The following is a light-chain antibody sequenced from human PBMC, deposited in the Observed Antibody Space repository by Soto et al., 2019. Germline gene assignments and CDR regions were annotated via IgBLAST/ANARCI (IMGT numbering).Light chain of an antibody. CDR2: GAS. CDR1: QSVSTNF. Sequence: VMTQSPGTLTLSPGEGATLSCRASQSVSTNFFAWYQQKPGQAPRLPIYGASTRATGIPDRFSGSGSGTDFTLTISRLEPEDFAVYYCQQYGRTSWTFGQETKVDI. V-gene: IGKV3-20*01. J-gene: IGKJ1*01. CDR3: QQYGRTSWT.